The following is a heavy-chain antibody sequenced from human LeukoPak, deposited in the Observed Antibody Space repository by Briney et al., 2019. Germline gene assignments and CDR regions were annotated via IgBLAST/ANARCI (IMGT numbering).Heavy chain of an antibody. Sequence: TGGSLRLSCAASGFTFSSYAMNWVRQAPGKGLEWVSGISGSGGSTYYADSVKGRFTISRDNSKNTLYLQMNSLRAEDTAVYYCAKPRGYTYGTGYWGQGTLVTVSS. V-gene: IGHV3-23*01. CDR1: GFTFSSYA. CDR3: AKPRGYTYGTGY. J-gene: IGHJ4*02. CDR2: ISGSGGST. D-gene: IGHD5-18*01.